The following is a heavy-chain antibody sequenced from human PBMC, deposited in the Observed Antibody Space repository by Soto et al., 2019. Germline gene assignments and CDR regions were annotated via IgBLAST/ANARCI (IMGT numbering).Heavy chain of an antibody. V-gene: IGHV1-69*01. Sequence: QVQLVQSGAEVKKPGSSVKVSCKASGGTFSSYAISWVRQAPGQGLEWMGGIIPIFGTANYAQKFQGRVTITADESTSTAYMELSSLRSEDTAVYYCARTLYCSGGSCYFGYFDYWGQGTLVTVSS. D-gene: IGHD2-15*01. CDR3: ARTLYCSGGSCYFGYFDY. CDR1: GGTFSSYA. CDR2: IIPIFGTA. J-gene: IGHJ4*02.